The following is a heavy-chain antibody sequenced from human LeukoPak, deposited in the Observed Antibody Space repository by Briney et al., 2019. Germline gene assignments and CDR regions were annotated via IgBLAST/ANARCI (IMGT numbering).Heavy chain of an antibody. Sequence: SETLSLTCTVSGGSISTYYWSGIRQPPGKGLEYIGYIYYSGSTNYNPSLKSRVTISVDTSKNQFSLKLSSVTAADTAVYYCARSPIRSGSYLFDYWGQGTLVTVSS. D-gene: IGHD1-26*01. CDR2: IYYSGST. CDR3: ARSPIRSGSYLFDY. V-gene: IGHV4-59*01. CDR1: GGSISTYY. J-gene: IGHJ4*02.